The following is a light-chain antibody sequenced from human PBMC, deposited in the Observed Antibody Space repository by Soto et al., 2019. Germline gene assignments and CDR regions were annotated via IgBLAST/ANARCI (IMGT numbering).Light chain of an antibody. Sequence: ETVMTQSPATLSVSPGERATLSCRASQSVDTNLAWYQQKPGQAPRLLIYGASTRATDIPARFRGSGSGIEFTLRISSLKSEVFSVYYCQQYNNWAPYTFAQGTKTGDKT. CDR1: QSVDTN. CDR3: QQYNNWAPYT. J-gene: IGKJ2*01. CDR2: GAS. V-gene: IGKV3-15*01.